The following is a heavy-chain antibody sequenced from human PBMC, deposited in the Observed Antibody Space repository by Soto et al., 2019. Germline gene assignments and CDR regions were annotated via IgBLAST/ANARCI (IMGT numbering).Heavy chain of an antibody. Sequence: PGGSLRLSCAASGFTFDDYAMHWVRQAPGKGLEWVSGISWNSGSIGYADSVKGRFTISRDNAKNSLYLQMNSLRAEDTALYYCAKDMGSGSYEGGAFDIWGQGTMVTVSS. D-gene: IGHD1-26*01. V-gene: IGHV3-9*01. CDR2: ISWNSGSI. J-gene: IGHJ3*02. CDR1: GFTFDDYA. CDR3: AKDMGSGSYEGGAFDI.